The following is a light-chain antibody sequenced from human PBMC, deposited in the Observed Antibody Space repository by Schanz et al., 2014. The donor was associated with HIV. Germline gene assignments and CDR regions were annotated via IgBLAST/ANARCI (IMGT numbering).Light chain of an antibody. V-gene: IGLV1-44*01. Sequence: QSVLTQPPSVSGTPGQRVTILCSGSSSNIGINTVNWYQHLPGTAPKLLMYANMERPSGVPDRFSGSKSGTSASLAITGLQAEDEADYYCQSYDSGLSGWVFGGGTKLTVL. J-gene: IGLJ3*02. CDR2: ANM. CDR1: SSNIGINT. CDR3: QSYDSGLSGWV.